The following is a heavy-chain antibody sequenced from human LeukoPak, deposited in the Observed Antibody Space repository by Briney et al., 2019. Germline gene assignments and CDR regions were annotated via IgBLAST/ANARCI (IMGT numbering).Heavy chain of an antibody. J-gene: IGHJ4*02. V-gene: IGHV4-59*01. Sequence: PSGTLSLTCTVSGGSISSYYWSWIRQPPGKGLEWIGYIYYSGSTNYNPSLKSRVTISVDTSKNQFSLKLSSVTAADTAVYYCASGDSDYWGQGTLVTVSS. D-gene: IGHD3-10*01. CDR1: GGSISSYY. CDR2: IYYSGST. CDR3: ASGDSDY.